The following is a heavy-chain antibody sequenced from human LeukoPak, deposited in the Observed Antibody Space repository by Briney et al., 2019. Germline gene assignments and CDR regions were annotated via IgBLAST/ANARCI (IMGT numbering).Heavy chain of an antibody. CDR3: AGGRWETAYYYYGMDV. V-gene: IGHV1-69*13. CDR1: GGTISSYA. CDR2: IIPIFGTA. J-gene: IGHJ6*02. D-gene: IGHD1-26*01. Sequence: SVKVSCKASGGTISSYAISWVRQAPGQGLEWMGGIIPIFGTANYAQKFQGRVTITADESTSTAYMELSSLRSEDTAVYYCAGGRWETAYYYYGMDVWGQGTTVTVSS.